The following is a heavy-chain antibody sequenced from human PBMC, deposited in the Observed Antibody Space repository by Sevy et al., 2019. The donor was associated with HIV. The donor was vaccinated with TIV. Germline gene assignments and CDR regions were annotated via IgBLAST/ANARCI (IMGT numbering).Heavy chain of an antibody. J-gene: IGHJ6*02. CDR3: ARDSKVLYGMDV. V-gene: IGHV4-30-4*01. CDR1: GGSISSGDYY. CDR2: IYYSGST. Sequence: SETLSLTCTVSGGSISSGDYYWSWIRQPSGKGLEWIGYIYYSGSTYYNPSLKSRVTISVDTSKNQFSLKLSSVTAADTAVYYCARDSKVLYGMDVWGQGTTVTVSS.